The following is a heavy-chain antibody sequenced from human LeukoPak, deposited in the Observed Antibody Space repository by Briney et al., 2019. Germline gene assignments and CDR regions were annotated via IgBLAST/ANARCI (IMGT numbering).Heavy chain of an antibody. CDR1: GGSIRSDF. J-gene: IGHJ6*03. D-gene: IGHD5-18*01. CDR3: ARGYSYGYGGYYYYYMDV. Sequence: SETLSLTCTVSGGSIRSDFWSWIRQPPGKGLEWIGYVYYSGSTNYNPSLKSRVTISVDTSKNQFSLKLSSVTAADTAVYYCARGYSYGYGGYYYYYMDVWGKGTTVTVSS. V-gene: IGHV4-59*01. CDR2: VYYSGST.